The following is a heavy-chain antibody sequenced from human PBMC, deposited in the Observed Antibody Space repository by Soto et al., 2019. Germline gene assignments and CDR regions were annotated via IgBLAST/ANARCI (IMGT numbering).Heavy chain of an antibody. V-gene: IGHV3-30*18. Sequence: QVQLVESGGGVVQPGRSLRLSCAASGFTFSSYGMHWVRQAPGKGLEWVAVISYDGSNKYYADSVKGGFTISRDNSKNTLYLQMNSLRAEDTAVYYCAKGGQMTTVTLFDYWGQGTLVTVSS. CDR1: GFTFSSYG. J-gene: IGHJ4*02. CDR3: AKGGQMTTVTLFDY. D-gene: IGHD4-17*01. CDR2: ISYDGSNK.